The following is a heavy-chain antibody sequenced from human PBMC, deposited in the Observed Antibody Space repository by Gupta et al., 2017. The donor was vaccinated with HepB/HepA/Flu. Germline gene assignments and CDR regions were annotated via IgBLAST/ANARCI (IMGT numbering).Heavy chain of an antibody. CDR1: GFTFSSYA. Sequence: QVQLVESGGGVVQPGRSLRLSCAASGFTFSSYAMHWVRQAPGKGLEWVAVISYDGSNKYYADSVKGRFTISRDNSKNTLYLQMNSLRAEDTAVYYCARGIRENWFDPWGQGRLVTVSS. J-gene: IGHJ5*02. CDR2: ISYDGSNK. CDR3: ARGIRENWFDP. D-gene: IGHD1-26*01. V-gene: IGHV3-30-3*01.